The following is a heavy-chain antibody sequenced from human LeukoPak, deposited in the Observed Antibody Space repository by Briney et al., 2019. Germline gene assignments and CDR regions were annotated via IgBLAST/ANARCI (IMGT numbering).Heavy chain of an antibody. D-gene: IGHD6-6*01. Sequence: GGSLRLSCAASGFTFSSYAMSWVRQAPGKGLEWVSAIRGSGGNTYYADSVKGRFTISRDNSKNTLYLQMNSLRAEDTAVYYCAKDSYSSSAVTFDYWGQGTLVTVSS. CDR2: IRGSGGNT. CDR1: GFTFSSYA. CDR3: AKDSYSSSAVTFDY. V-gene: IGHV3-23*01. J-gene: IGHJ4*02.